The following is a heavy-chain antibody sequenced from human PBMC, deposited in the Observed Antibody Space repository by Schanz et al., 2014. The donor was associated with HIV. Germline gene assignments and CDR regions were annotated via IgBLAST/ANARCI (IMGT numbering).Heavy chain of an antibody. V-gene: IGHV3-11*01. Sequence: QAQLVESGGGVVQPGGSLRLSCAASGFTFNTFYMSWIRQAPGKGLEWISYISSGGSTKYYADSVKGRFTISRDNAKNSLYLQMNSLTPEDTAVYYCARDKKSGNNDGGFDPWGQGTLVTVSS. J-gene: IGHJ5*02. CDR3: ARDKKSGNNDGGFDP. D-gene: IGHD1-26*01. CDR2: ISSGGSTK. CDR1: GFTFNTFY.